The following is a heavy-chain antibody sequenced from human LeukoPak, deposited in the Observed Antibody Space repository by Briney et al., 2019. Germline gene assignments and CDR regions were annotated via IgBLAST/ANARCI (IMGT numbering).Heavy chain of an antibody. V-gene: IGHV3-23*01. CDR2: ISGSGGST. CDR1: GFTFSSYG. J-gene: IGHJ4*02. D-gene: IGHD3-22*01. CDR3: AKSWGVEYSSGFYIGVDY. Sequence: GGSLRLSCAASGFTFSSYGMSWVRQAPGKGLEWVSAISGSGGSTYYADSVKGRFTISRDNSKSTVYLQMNSLRAEDTAVFYCAKSWGVEYSSGFYIGVDYWGQGTLVTVSS.